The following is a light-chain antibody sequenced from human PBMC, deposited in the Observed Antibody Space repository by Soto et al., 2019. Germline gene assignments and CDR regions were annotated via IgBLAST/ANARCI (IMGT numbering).Light chain of an antibody. CDR1: SSDVGGYNS. CDR2: DAR. J-gene: IGLJ1*01. Sequence: QYVLTQPASVSGSPGQSITISCTGTSSDVGGYNSVSWYQQHPGKAPKLMIYDARNRPSGVSSRFSGSKSGNTAYLSISGLQAEDEADYYCNSHTTSISPAYVFGTGTKVTV. V-gene: IGLV2-14*01. CDR3: NSHTTSISPAYV.